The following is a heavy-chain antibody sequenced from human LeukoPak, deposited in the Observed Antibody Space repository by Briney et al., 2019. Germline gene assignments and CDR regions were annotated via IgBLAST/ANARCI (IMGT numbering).Heavy chain of an antibody. CDR1: GFTFSSYA. D-gene: IGHD2-2*01. CDR2: ISGSGGST. Sequence: GGSLRLSCAASGFTFSSYAMSWVRQAPGKGLEWVSAISGSGGSTYYADSVKGRFTISRDNSKNTLYLQMNSLRAEDTAVYYCAKDLGIVVVPAALDYWGQGTLVTVPS. J-gene: IGHJ4*02. CDR3: AKDLGIVVVPAALDY. V-gene: IGHV3-23*01.